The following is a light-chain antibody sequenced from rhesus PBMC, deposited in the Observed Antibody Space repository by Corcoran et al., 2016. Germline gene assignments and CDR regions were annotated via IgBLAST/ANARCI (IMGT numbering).Light chain of an antibody. CDR2: EAS. J-gene: IGKJ1*01. V-gene: IGKV1-33*02. CDR3: QHYYSTPPT. Sequence: DIQMTQSPSSLSVSVGDRVTITCRASQGITNALAWYQQKPGEAPKLLLYEASSLQSGIPSRFSGSGSGTDFTLTISSLQSEDFATYYCQHYYSTPPTFGQGTKVEIK. CDR1: QGITNA.